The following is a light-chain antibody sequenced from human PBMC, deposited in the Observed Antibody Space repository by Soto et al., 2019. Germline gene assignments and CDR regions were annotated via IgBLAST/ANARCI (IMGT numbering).Light chain of an antibody. Sequence: QAVVTQPPSASGPPGQRVTISCSGGSSNIGANTVNWYQHLPGTAPRLLIYIDTLRPSGVPDRFSGSKSGTSASLAISGLQSGDEGDYYCAAWDDRLNGYVFGTGTKLTVL. CDR2: IDT. CDR1: SSNIGANT. CDR3: AAWDDRLNGYV. J-gene: IGLJ1*01. V-gene: IGLV1-44*01.